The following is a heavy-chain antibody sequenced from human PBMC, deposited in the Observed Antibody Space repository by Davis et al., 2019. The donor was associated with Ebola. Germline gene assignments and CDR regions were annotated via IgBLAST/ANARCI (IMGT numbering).Heavy chain of an antibody. CDR2: IDHSGSL. J-gene: IGHJ3*02. V-gene: IGHV4-34*01. CDR1: GGSFSGYY. CDR3: ARSRSFRGRDAFDI. Sequence: SETLSLTCAVYGGSFSGYYWSWIRQLPGKGLEWIGGIDHSGSLNYNPSLKGRVTISVVTSKNQFSLKLSSVTAAETAVYYCARSRSFRGRDAFDIWRQGTMVTVSS. D-gene: IGHD3-16*01.